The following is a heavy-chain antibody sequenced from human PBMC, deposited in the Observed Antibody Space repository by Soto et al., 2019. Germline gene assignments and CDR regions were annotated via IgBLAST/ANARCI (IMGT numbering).Heavy chain of an antibody. V-gene: IGHV4-31*03. J-gene: IGHJ4*02. CDR1: GGSITSGGNY. CDR2: IYHTGVT. Sequence: QVQLQESGPGLVKPSQTLSLTCTVSGGSITSGGNYWSWIRQHPEKGLEWLGYIYHTGVTYYNPSLKSRLSISVDTSKNQFSLKVNSVTAADTAVYYCVRVRPLLHLDCWGQGTLVTVSS. D-gene: IGHD3-3*01. CDR3: VRVRPLLHLDC.